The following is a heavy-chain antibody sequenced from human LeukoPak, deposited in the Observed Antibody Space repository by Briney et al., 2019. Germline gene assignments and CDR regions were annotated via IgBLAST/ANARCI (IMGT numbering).Heavy chain of an antibody. CDR2: ISSSSSTI. V-gene: IGHV3-48*04. D-gene: IGHD2-2*01. CDR1: GFTFSSYS. Sequence: GSLRLSCAASGFTFSSYSMNWVRQAPGKGLEWVSYISSSSSTIYYADSVKGRFTISRDNAKNSLYLQMNSLRAEDTAVYYCASTLNDIVVVPAAFNYWGQGTLVTVSS. J-gene: IGHJ4*02. CDR3: ASTLNDIVVVPAAFNY.